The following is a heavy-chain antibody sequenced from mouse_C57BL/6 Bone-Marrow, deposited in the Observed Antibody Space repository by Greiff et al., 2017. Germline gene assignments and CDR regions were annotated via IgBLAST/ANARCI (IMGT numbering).Heavy chain of an antibody. V-gene: IGHV1-74*01. CDR3: AILTAQATYFDY. Sequence: QVQLQQPGAELVKPGASVKVSCKASGYTFTSYWMHWVKQRPGQGLEWIGRIHPSDSDPNYNQKFKGKATLTVDKSSSTAYMQLSSLTSEDSAVYYCAILTAQATYFDYWGQGTTLTVSS. J-gene: IGHJ2*01. D-gene: IGHD3-2*02. CDR2: IHPSDSDP. CDR1: GYTFTSYW.